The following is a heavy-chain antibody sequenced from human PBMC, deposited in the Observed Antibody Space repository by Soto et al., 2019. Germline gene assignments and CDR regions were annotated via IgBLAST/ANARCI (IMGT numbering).Heavy chain of an antibody. CDR2: INPNSGGT. V-gene: IGHV1-2*04. J-gene: IGHJ6*02. CDR1: GYTFTGYY. CDR3: ATAPRRWIQRWTEDYYGMDV. Sequence: ASVKVSCKASGYTFTGYYMHWVRQAPGQGLEWMGWINPNSGGTNYAQKFQGWVTMTRDTSISTAYMELSRLRSDDTAVQYWATAPRRWIQRWTEDYYGMDVCGQGTTVTVYS. D-gene: IGHD5-18*01.